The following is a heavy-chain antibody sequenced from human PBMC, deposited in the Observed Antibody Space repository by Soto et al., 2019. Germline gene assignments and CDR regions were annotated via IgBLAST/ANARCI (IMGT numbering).Heavy chain of an antibody. CDR1: GYTFSNYG. CDR2: ISLYSDGT. V-gene: IGHV1-18*01. CDR3: ARVVPGAEAWFGP. J-gene: IGHJ5*02. Sequence: ASVKVSCKTSGYTFSNYGITWVRQAPGQPLEWLGWISLYSDGTNYAQKFQDRVSMTTDTSTTTAYMELRSLRSDDTAVYYCARVVPGAEAWFGPWGQGTLVTVSS. D-gene: IGHD2-2*01.